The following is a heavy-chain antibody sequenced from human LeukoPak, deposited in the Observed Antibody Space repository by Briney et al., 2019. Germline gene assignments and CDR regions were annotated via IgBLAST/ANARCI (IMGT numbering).Heavy chain of an antibody. J-gene: IGHJ4*02. Sequence: GGSLRLSCAASGFTFRSYAMNWVRQAPGKGLEWVSVISDTGGSTYYAASVKGRFTISRDNSKNTLYLQMNSLRAEDTAVYYCAKTYYSDRFDYCGQGTLVTVSS. V-gene: IGHV3-23*01. D-gene: IGHD3-22*01. CDR1: GFTFRSYA. CDR2: ISDTGGST. CDR3: AKTYYSDRFDY.